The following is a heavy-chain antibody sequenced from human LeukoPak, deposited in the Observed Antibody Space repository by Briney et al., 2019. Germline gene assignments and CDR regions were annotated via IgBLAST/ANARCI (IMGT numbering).Heavy chain of an antibody. J-gene: IGHJ4*02. CDR1: GGTFSSYA. Sequence: SVKVSCKASGGTFSSYAISWVRQAPGQGLEWMGRIIPILGIANYAQKFQGRVTITADKSTSTAYMELSSLRSEDTAVYYCARDRYVVVVPGNIGLDYWGQGTLVTVSS. CDR3: ARDRYVVVVPGNIGLDY. CDR2: IIPILGIA. V-gene: IGHV1-69*04. D-gene: IGHD2-15*01.